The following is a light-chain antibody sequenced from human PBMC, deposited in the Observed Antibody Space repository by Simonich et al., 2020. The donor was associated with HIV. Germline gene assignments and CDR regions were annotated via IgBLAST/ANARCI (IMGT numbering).Light chain of an antibody. Sequence: DIVMTQSPDSLAVSLGDRATINCRSSQSVLYSSNNKNYLAWYQQKPGQPPKLLIYWASTRESGVPDRFSGSGSGTDFTLTISSLQAEDVAVYYCQQYYITPQTFGQGTKLEIK. CDR3: QQYYITPQT. J-gene: IGKJ2*01. CDR1: QSVLYSSNNKNY. CDR2: WAS. V-gene: IGKV4-1*01.